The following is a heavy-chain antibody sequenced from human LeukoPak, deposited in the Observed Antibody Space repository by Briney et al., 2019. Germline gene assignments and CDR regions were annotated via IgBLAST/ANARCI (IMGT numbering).Heavy chain of an antibody. CDR3: ARGRRVMVRGAMSGYYYYMDV. Sequence: ASVKVSCKASGYTFTSYDINWVRQATGQGLEWMGWMNPNSGNTGYAQKFQGRVTITTNTSISTAYMELSSLRSEDTAVYYCARGRRVMVRGAMSGYYYYMDVWGKGTTVTISS. V-gene: IGHV1-8*03. CDR1: GYTFTSYD. CDR2: MNPNSGNT. D-gene: IGHD3-10*01. J-gene: IGHJ6*03.